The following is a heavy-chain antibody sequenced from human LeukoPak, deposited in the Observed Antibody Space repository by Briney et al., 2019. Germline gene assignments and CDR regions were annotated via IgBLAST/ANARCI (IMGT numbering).Heavy chain of an antibody. D-gene: IGHD3-22*01. V-gene: IGHV4-34*01. J-gene: IGHJ4*02. Sequence: SETLSLTCAVYGGSFSGYYWSWIRQHPGKGREWIGEINHSGSTNYNPSLKSRVTISVDTSKNQFSLKLSSVTAADTAVYYCARFLFLRKLYYYDSSGYYYGIDYWGQGTLVTVSS. CDR1: GGSFSGYY. CDR2: INHSGST. CDR3: ARFLFLRKLYYYDSSGYYYGIDY.